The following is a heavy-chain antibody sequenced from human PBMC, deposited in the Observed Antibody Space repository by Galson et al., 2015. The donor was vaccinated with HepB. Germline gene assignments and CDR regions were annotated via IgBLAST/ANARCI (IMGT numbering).Heavy chain of an antibody. V-gene: IGHV3-48*01. CDR2: ISSSSSTI. D-gene: IGHD3-3*01. CDR3: AREDLTYYDFWGWFDP. CDR1: GFTFSSYS. J-gene: IGHJ5*02. Sequence: SLRLSCAASGFTFSSYSMNWVRQAPGKGLEWVSYISSSSSTIYYADSVKGRFTISRDNAKNSLYLQMNGLRAEDTAVYYCAREDLTYYDFWGWFDPWGQGTLVTVSS.